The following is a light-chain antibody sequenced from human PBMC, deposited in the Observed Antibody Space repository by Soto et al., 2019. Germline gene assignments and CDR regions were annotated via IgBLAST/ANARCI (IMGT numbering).Light chain of an antibody. Sequence: QSVLNQPASVSGSPGQSITISCTGTVTDVGGYNSVSWYQQHPGKAPKLMIYEVRIRPSGVSDRFSGSKSANTASLTISGLQAEDEADYYCCSYTTSTTYVFGTGTKVTVL. J-gene: IGLJ1*01. CDR2: EVR. CDR3: CSYTTSTTYV. V-gene: IGLV2-14*01. CDR1: VTDVGGYNS.